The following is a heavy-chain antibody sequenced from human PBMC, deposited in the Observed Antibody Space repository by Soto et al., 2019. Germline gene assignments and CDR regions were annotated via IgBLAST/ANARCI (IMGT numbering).Heavy chain of an antibody. D-gene: IGHD2-2*01. J-gene: IGHJ6*03. CDR3: AARYCNSTSCYGRDGYYHVDD. V-gene: IGHV4-59*08. CDR2: IHYSGST. CDR1: GGSISGYF. Sequence: SETLSLTCTVTGGSISGYFWGWVRQPPGKGLEWIGFIHYSGSTNYKPSLMSRVTISVDMSNNQFSLKLSSVTASDTAVHYCAARYCNSTSCYGRDGYYHVDDWGQGRTVTVSS.